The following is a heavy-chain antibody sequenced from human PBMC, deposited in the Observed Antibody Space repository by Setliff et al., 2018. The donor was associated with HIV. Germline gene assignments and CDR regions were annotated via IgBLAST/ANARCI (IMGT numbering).Heavy chain of an antibody. CDR2: IYTNGGA. CDR3: ARDRYYGSGSYYNY. D-gene: IGHD3-10*01. Sequence: SETLSLTCTVSGDSITSDAFYWTWVRQPAGKGLEWIGHIYTNGGADYNSSLKSRVTISMDAPKNQFSLKLTSVTAADTAVYYCARDRYYGSGSYYNYWGQGTLVTVSS. J-gene: IGHJ4*02. V-gene: IGHV4-61*09. CDR1: GDSITSDAFY.